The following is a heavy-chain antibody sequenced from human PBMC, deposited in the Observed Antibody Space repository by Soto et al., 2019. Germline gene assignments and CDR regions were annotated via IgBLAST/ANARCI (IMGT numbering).Heavy chain of an antibody. CDR1: GFTFSTYY. CDR3: TREEFWRMDV. V-gene: IGHV3-7*01. Sequence: EVHLVESGGGLVQPGGSLRLSCAASGFTFSTYYMTWVRQAPGMGLESVAKIKTDGSEEFYLDSVKGRFTISRDNAKNSLYLQMNSLRAEDAALYYCTREEFWRMDVWCQGTTVTVSS. D-gene: IGHD3-3*01. J-gene: IGHJ6*02. CDR2: IKTDGSEE.